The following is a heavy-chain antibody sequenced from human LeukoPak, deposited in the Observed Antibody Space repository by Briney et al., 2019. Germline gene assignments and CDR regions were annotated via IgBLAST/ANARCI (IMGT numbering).Heavy chain of an antibody. Sequence: TGESLKISCKGSGYSFTSYWIGWVRQMPGKGLEWMGIIYPGDSDTRYSPSFQGQVTISADKSISTAYLQWSSPKASDSAMYYCARGGNYYDSSGLGVNWFDPWGQGTPVTVSS. CDR2: IYPGDSDT. CDR3: ARGGNYYDSSGLGVNWFDP. CDR1: GYSFTSYW. D-gene: IGHD3-22*01. V-gene: IGHV5-51*01. J-gene: IGHJ5*02.